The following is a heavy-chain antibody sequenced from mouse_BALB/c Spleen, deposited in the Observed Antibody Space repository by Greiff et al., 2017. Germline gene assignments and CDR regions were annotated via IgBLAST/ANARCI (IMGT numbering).Heavy chain of an antibody. CDR3: ARGYGSNYAMDY. J-gene: IGHJ4*01. CDR1: GFNIKDTY. Sequence: VQLKQSGAELVKPGASVKLSCTASGFNIKDTYMHWVKQRPEQGLEWIGRIDPANGNTKYDPKFQGKATITADTSSNTAYLQLSSLTSEDTAVYYCARGYGSNYAMDYWGQGTSVTVSS. CDR2: IDPANGNT. V-gene: IGHV14-3*02. D-gene: IGHD1-1*01.